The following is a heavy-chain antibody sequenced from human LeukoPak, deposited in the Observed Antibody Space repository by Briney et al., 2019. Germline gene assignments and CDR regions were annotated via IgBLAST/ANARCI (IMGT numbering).Heavy chain of an antibody. V-gene: IGHV3-9*01. J-gene: IGHJ4*02. Sequence: GGSLRLSCAASGFTFDDYAMHWVRQAPGKGLEWVSGISWNSGNIGYADSVKGRFTISRDNAKNSLYLQMNSLRAEDTAVYYCAREVRGQWGQGTLVTVSS. CDR3: AREVRGQ. CDR2: ISWNSGNI. CDR1: GFTFDDYA.